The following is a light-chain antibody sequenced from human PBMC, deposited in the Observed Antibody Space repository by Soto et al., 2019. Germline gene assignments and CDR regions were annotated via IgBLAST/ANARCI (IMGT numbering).Light chain of an antibody. CDR3: QQTYSTPHT. J-gene: IGKJ2*01. V-gene: IGKV1-8*01. CDR1: QGISSY. Sequence: AIRMTQSPSSFSASTGDRVTITCRASQGISSYLAWYQQKPGKAPKLLIYAAISLQSGVPSRLSGSGSGTDFTLTISSLQPEDFATYYCQQTYSTPHTFGQGTKVDIK. CDR2: AAI.